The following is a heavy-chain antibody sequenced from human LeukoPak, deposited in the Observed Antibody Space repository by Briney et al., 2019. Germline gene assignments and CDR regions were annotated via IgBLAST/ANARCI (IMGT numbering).Heavy chain of an antibody. Sequence: SDTLSLTCTVSGGSISSGGYYWSWTRQPPGKGLEWIGYIYHSGDTYYNSSLKSRVTISVDRSKNQFSLKLSSVTAADTAVYYCARYFQGRLAGSSWYWLVFDYRGQGTLVTVSS. CDR2: IYHSGDT. D-gene: IGHD6-13*01. V-gene: IGHV4-30-2*01. J-gene: IGHJ4*02. CDR1: GGSISSGGYY. CDR3: ARYFQGRLAGSSWYWLVFDY.